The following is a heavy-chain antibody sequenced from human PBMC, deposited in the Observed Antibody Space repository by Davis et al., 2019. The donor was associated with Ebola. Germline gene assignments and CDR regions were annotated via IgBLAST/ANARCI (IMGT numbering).Heavy chain of an antibody. Sequence: GESLKISCAVSGLTFRSHTMNWVRQAPGKGLEWVSSISSSSYSINYADSVKGRFTISRDNSNNTLYLRMNTLRAEDTAVYYCARGSVVVAANDYFDSWGQGTLVTVSS. CDR2: ISSSSYSI. V-gene: IGHV3-21*04. D-gene: IGHD2-15*01. J-gene: IGHJ4*02. CDR1: GLTFRSHT. CDR3: ARGSVVVAANDYFDS.